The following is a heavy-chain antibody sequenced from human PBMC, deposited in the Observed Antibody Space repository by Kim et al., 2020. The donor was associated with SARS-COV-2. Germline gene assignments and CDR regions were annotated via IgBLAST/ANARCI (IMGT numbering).Heavy chain of an antibody. V-gene: IGHV3-15*01. D-gene: IGHD6-13*01. CDR2: IKSKTDGGTT. J-gene: IGHJ6*02. Sequence: GGSLRLSCAASGFTFSNAWMSWVRQAPGKGLEWVGRIKSKTDGGTTDYAAPVKGRFTISRDDSKNTLYLQMNSLKTEDTAVYYCTTAVPEQLVLHPPPVYYYYGMDVWGPGTTVTVSS. CDR1: GFTFSNAW. CDR3: TTAVPEQLVLHPPPVYYYYGMDV.